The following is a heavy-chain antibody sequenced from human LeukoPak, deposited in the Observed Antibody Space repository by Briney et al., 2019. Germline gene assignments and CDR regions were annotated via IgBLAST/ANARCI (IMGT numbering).Heavy chain of an antibody. V-gene: IGHV3-30*03. J-gene: IGHJ4*02. Sequence: GGSLRLSCAASGFTFSSYGMHWVLQAPGKGLEWVAVISYDGSNKYYADSVKGRFTISRDNSKNTLYLQMNSLGAEDTAVYYCARVYYDFWSGYSDYWGQGTLVTVSS. CDR3: ARVYYDFWSGYSDY. CDR2: ISYDGSNK. CDR1: GFTFSSYG. D-gene: IGHD3-3*01.